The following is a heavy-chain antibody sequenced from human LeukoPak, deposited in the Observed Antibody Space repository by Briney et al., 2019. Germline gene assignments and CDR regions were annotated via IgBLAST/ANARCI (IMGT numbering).Heavy chain of an antibody. J-gene: IGHJ4*02. CDR3: ARVISSSWTPGAY. D-gene: IGHD6-13*01. CDR1: GYTFTSYA. CDR2: ISAHNGNT. V-gene: IGHV1-18*01. Sequence: EASVKVSCKASGYTFTSYAISWVRQAPGQGLEWMGWISAHNGNTNYEQKLQGRVTMTADTSTSTAYMELRSLRSDDTAVYYCARVISSSWTPGAYWGQGTLVTVSS.